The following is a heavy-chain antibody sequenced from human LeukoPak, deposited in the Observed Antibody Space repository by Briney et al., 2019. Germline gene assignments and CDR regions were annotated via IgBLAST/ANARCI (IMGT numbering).Heavy chain of an antibody. CDR2: ISAYNGNT. D-gene: IGHD3-22*01. Sequence: GASVKVSCKASGYTFTSYGISWVRQAPGQGLERMRWISAYNGNTNYAQKLQGRVTMTTDTSTSTAYMELRSLRSDDTAVYYCARRYYYDSSGYYYNWFDPWGQGTLVTVSS. CDR1: GYTFTSYG. V-gene: IGHV1-18*01. CDR3: ARRYYYDSSGYYYNWFDP. J-gene: IGHJ5*02.